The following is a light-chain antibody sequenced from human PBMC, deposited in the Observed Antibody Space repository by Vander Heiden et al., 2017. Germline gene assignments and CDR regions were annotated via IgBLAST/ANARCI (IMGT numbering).Light chain of an antibody. CDR3: QQDGNSPIT. CDR1: QSVSSSY. CDR2: GAS. Sequence: EIVLTQSPGTLSLSPGERATLSCRASQSVSSSYLAWYQQKPGQAPRLLIYGASSRATGIPDRFSGSGSGTDFTLTISRLEPEDFAVYYCQQDGNSPITFGQGTLLEIK. V-gene: IGKV3-20*01. J-gene: IGKJ5*01.